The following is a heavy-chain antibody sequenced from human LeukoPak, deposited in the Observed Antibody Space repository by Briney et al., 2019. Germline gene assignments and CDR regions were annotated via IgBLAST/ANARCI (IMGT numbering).Heavy chain of an antibody. Sequence: GGSLRLSCAASGFTFSSYSMNWVRQAPGKGLEWVSYISSSSSTIYYADSVKGRFTISRDNDKNSLYLQMNSLRAEDTAVYYCARKDESSGYDYYGMDVWGQGTTVTVSS. CDR1: GFTFSSYS. CDR2: ISSSSSTI. CDR3: ARKDESSGYDYYGMDV. V-gene: IGHV3-48*01. J-gene: IGHJ6*02. D-gene: IGHD3-22*01.